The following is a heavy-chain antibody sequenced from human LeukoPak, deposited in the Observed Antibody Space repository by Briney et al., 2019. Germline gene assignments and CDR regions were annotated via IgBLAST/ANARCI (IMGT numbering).Heavy chain of an antibody. Sequence: GGSLRLSCAASGFTFSSYAMHWVRQAPGKGLEWVAVISYDGSNKYYADSVKGRFTISRDNSKNTLFVQMNSLRTEDTAVYYCVRDRHAWDLDYWGQGTLVTVSS. D-gene: IGHD1-26*01. J-gene: IGHJ4*02. CDR1: GFTFSSYA. CDR2: ISYDGSNK. V-gene: IGHV3-30*14. CDR3: VRDRHAWDLDY.